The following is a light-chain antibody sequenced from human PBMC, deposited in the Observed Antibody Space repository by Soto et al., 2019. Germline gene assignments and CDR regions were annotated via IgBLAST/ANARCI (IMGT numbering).Light chain of an antibody. Sequence: EIVLTQSPGTLSLSPGERATLSCRASQSVSSSYLAWYQQKPGQAPRLIISGASSRATGIPDRFSGSGSGTDFTLTISRLEPEDFEVYYCQQYCTSLSITFGQRTRLEIK. CDR3: QQYCTSLSIT. J-gene: IGKJ5*01. V-gene: IGKV3-20*01. CDR2: GAS. CDR1: QSVSSSY.